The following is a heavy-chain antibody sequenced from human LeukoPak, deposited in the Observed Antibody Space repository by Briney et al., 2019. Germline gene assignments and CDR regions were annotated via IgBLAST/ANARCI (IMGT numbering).Heavy chain of an antibody. Sequence: ASVKVSCKASGYTFTSYGISWVRQAPGQGLEWMGWISAYNGNTNYAQKLQGRVTMTTDTSTSTAYMELRSLRSDDTAVYYCARVTVPTDYYYGYCSSTSCHTFDYWGQGTLVTVSS. J-gene: IGHJ4*02. CDR1: GYTFTSYG. CDR2: ISAYNGNT. V-gene: IGHV1-18*01. D-gene: IGHD2-2*02. CDR3: ARVTVPTDYYYGYCSSTSCHTFDY.